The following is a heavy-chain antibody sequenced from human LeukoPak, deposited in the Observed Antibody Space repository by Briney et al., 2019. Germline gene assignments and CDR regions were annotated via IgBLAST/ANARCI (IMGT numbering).Heavy chain of an antibody. D-gene: IGHD4-17*01. Sequence: MGWINPNRGGTNYAQKFQGRVTMPRDTSISTAYMELSRLRSDDTAVYYCARSGVTTLLPGYWGQGTLVTVSS. CDR3: ARSGVTTLLPGY. V-gene: IGHV1-2*02. CDR2: INPNRGGT. J-gene: IGHJ4*02.